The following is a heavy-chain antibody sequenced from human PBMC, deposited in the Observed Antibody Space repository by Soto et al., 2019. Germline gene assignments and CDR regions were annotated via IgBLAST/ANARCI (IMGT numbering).Heavy chain of an antibody. J-gene: IGHJ4*02. CDR1: GFTFSSYA. CDR2: ISDSGGST. V-gene: IGHV3-23*01. Sequence: EVQLLESGGGLVQPGGSLRFSCAASGFTFSSYAMSWVRQAPGKGLEWVSGISDSGGSTYYADSLKGRFTSSRDNSKNTLYLQMNSLRAEDTAVYYCANGCGGTCYSRIHYWGQGTLVTVSS. CDR3: ANGCGGTCYSRIHY. D-gene: IGHD2-15*01.